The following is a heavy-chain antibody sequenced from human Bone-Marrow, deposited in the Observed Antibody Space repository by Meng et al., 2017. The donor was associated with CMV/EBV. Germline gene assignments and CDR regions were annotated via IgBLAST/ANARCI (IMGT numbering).Heavy chain of an antibody. CDR1: GYFFTSNG. V-gene: IGHV1-8*01. D-gene: IGHD2-21*01. CDR2: MNPNSGNT. J-gene: IGHJ6*02. Sequence: ASVKVSCKASGYFFTSNGFSWVRQAPGHGLEWMGWMNPNSGNTGYAQKFQGRVTITRNTSISTAYMELSSLRSEDTAVYYCARGLYSYAYYYYGMDVWGQGTTVTVSS. CDR3: ARGLYSYAYYYYGMDV.